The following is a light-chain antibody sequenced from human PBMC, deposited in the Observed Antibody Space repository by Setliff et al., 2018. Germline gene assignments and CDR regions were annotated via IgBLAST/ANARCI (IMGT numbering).Light chain of an antibody. CDR3: QSYDSSLSGSDV. V-gene: IGLV1-40*01. Sequence: QSALTQPPSVSGAPGQRVTISCTGSSSNIGAGYDVHWYQQLPGTASKLLIYGNSNRPSGVPDRFSGSKSGTSASLAITGLQAEDEADYYCQSYDSSLSGSDVFGTGTKV. CDR2: GNS. CDR1: SSNIGAGYD. J-gene: IGLJ1*01.